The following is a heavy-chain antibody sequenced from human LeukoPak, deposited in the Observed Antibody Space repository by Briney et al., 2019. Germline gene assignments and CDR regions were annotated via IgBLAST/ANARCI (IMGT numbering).Heavy chain of an antibody. J-gene: IGHJ6*03. D-gene: IGHD3-10*01. CDR1: GYTFTGYY. CDR2: INPNSGGT. Sequence: ASVKVSCKASGYTFTGYYMHWVRQAPGQGLEWMGWINPNSGGTNYAQKFQGRVTMTRDTSISTAYMELSRPRSDDTAVYYCAREITMVRGVLYYMDVWGKGTTVAISS. CDR3: AREITMVRGVLYYMDV. V-gene: IGHV1-2*02.